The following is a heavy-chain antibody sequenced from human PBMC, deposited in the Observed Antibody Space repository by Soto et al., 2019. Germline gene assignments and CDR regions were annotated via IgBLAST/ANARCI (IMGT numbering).Heavy chain of an antibody. Sequence: ASVKVSCKVSGYTLTELSMHWVRQAPGKGLEWMGGFDPEDGETIYAQKFQGRVTMTEDTSTDTAYMELSSLRSEDTAVYYCATTVPLGITGTADGGWFDPWGQGTLVTVSS. J-gene: IGHJ5*02. CDR3: ATTVPLGITGTADGGWFDP. CDR1: GYTLTELS. D-gene: IGHD1-7*01. V-gene: IGHV1-24*01. CDR2: FDPEDGET.